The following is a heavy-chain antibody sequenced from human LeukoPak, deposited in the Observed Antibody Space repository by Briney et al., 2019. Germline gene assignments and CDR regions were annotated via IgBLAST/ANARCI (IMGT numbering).Heavy chain of an antibody. Sequence: SETLSLTCAVSGGSISGYYWSWIRQPPGKGLEWIGYIFSSGSAAYNPSLRSRVTASIDTSKNQFSLKLSSVTAADTAVYYCARWYCSGGTCFHLDDWGQGTLVTVSS. CDR3: ARWYCSGGTCFHLDD. D-gene: IGHD2-15*01. V-gene: IGHV4-59*08. CDR2: IFSSGSA. J-gene: IGHJ4*02. CDR1: GGSISGYY.